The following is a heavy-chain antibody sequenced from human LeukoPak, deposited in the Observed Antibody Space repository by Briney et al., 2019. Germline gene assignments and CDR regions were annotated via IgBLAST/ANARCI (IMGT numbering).Heavy chain of an antibody. V-gene: IGHV3-74*01. J-gene: IGHJ4*02. D-gene: IGHD3-16*01. CDR2: INSDGSST. CDR1: GFTFSSYW. Sequence: PGRSLRLSCAASGFTFSSYWMHWVGQAPGKGLVWVSRINSDGSSTSYADSVKGRFTISRDNAKNTLDLQMNSLRAEDTAVYYCARGGEFTVFDYWGQGTLVTVSS. CDR3: ARGGEFTVFDY.